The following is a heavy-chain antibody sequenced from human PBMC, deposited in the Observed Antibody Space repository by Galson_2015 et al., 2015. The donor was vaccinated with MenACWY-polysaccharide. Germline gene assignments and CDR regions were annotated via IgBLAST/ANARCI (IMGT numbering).Heavy chain of an antibody. CDR1: GGSISSEGDF. V-gene: IGHV4-30-4*01. CDR2: ISYEGGT. Sequence: TLSLTCTVSGGSISSEGDFWSWIRQPPGEGLEWVGSISYEGGTYYNPSLKTRITISVDIFKNQLSLKLTSVTAADTAVYSCARGGRAVRGNSWFDPWGQGTLVTVSS. J-gene: IGHJ5*02. D-gene: IGHD4-11*01. CDR3: ARGGRAVRGNSWFDP.